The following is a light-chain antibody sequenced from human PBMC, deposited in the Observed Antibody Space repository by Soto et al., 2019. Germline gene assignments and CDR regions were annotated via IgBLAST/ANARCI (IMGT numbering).Light chain of an antibody. Sequence: EIVMTQSPGTLSLSPGERATLSCRASQSVSSSYLAWYQQKPGQPPRLLIYGASSRATGIPARFSGSGSGTDFTLTISRLEPEDFAVYYCQQYSSSPRTFGQGTRLEIK. CDR2: GAS. J-gene: IGKJ5*01. CDR1: QSVSSSY. CDR3: QQYSSSPRT. V-gene: IGKV3-20*01.